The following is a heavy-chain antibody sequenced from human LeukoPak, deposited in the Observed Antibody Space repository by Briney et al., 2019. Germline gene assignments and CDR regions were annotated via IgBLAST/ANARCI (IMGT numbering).Heavy chain of an antibody. V-gene: IGHV4-59*12. CDR1: GDSISGYY. J-gene: IGHJ4*02. CDR2: VYLSGST. CDR3: ARLSRPGYCSGGTCPPDY. Sequence: SETLSLTCTVSGDSISGYYWSWIRQLPGKGLEWIGYVYLSGSTSYNPSLKSRVTMSVDTSKNQFSLKVSSVTAADTAVYYCARLSRPGYCSGGTCPPDYWGQGTLVTVSS. D-gene: IGHD2-15*01.